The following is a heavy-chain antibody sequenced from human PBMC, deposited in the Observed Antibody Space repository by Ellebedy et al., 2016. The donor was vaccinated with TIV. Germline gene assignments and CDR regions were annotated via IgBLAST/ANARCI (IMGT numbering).Heavy chain of an antibody. D-gene: IGHD3-3*01. CDR2: MNPNSGNT. V-gene: IGHV1-8*01. J-gene: IGHJ4*02. CDR1: GYTFTSYD. Sequence: ASVKVSCXASGYTFTSYDINWVRQATGQGLEWMGWMNPNSGNTGYAQKFQGRVTMTRNTSISTAYMEPSSLRSEDTAVYYCARGLTIFGPWDYWGQGTLVTVSS. CDR3: ARGLTIFGPWDY.